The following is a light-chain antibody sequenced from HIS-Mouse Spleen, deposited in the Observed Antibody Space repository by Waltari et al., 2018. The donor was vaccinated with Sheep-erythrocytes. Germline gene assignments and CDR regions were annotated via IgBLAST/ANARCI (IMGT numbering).Light chain of an antibody. CDR1: KLGDKY. J-gene: IGLJ2*01. Sequence: SYELTQPPSVSVSPGQTASITCSGDKLGDKYACWYQQKPGQSPVLVIYQDSKRPSGTPERFSGSNSEDTATLTISGTEAMDEADYDCQAWDSSTAVFGGGTKLTVL. CDR3: QAWDSSTAV. CDR2: QDS. V-gene: IGLV3-1*01.